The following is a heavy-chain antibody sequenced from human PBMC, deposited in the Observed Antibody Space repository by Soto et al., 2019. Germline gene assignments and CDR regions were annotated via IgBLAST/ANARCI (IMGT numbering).Heavy chain of an antibody. CDR1: GFTFSSYW. CDR2: IKQDGSEK. V-gene: IGHV3-7*03. Sequence: GGSLRLSCAASGFTFSSYWMSWVRQAPGKGLEWVANIKQDGSEKYYVDSVKGRFTISRDNAKNSLYLQMNSLRAEDTAVYYCARDRIVVVPAAMREDDYYYYCGMDVWGQGTTVNVSS. D-gene: IGHD2-2*01. CDR3: ARDRIVVVPAAMREDDYYYYCGMDV. J-gene: IGHJ6*02.